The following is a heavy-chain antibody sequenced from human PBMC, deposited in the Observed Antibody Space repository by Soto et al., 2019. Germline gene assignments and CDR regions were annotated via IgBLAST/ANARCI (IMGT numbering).Heavy chain of an antibody. CDR3: AREFPYSESSDCYFDY. CDR1: GDSVSGNSAA. J-gene: IGHJ4*02. CDR2: TYYRSKWYN. V-gene: IGHV6-1*01. Sequence: SQTLSLTCAISGDSVSGNSAAWNWIRQSPSRGLEWLGRTYYRSKWYNDYAVSVKSRITVTPDTSKNQFSLHLNSVTPEDTAVYSRAREFPYSESSDCYFDYWGQGALVTVSS. D-gene: IGHD6-25*01.